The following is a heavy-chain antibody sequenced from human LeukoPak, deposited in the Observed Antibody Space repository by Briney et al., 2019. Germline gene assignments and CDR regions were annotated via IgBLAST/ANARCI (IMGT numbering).Heavy chain of an antibody. J-gene: IGHJ4*02. CDR1: GYTFTSYG. CDR3: ARVRTDFWSGYYSPIDY. CDR2: ISAYNGNT. D-gene: IGHD3-3*01. V-gene: IGHV1-18*01. Sequence: GASVKASCKASGYTFTSYGISWVRQAPGRGVEWMGWISAYNGNTNYAQKLQGRVTMTTDTSTSTAYMELRSLRSDDTAVYYCARVRTDFWSGYYSPIDYWGQGTLVTVSS.